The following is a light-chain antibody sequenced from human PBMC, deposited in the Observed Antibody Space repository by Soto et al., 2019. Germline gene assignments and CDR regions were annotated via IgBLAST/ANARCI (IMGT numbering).Light chain of an antibody. V-gene: IGKV1-6*01. J-gene: IGKJ3*01. CDR2: NAS. CDR3: LQDYSYPRT. Sequence: AIQMTQSPSSLSSSVGDRVTITCRASQDIRNDLGWYQHKLGKAPNLLIYNASTLQSGVPSRFNGSGSGTDFTLTISSLQPEDSAAYYCLQDYSYPRTFGPGTKVDVK. CDR1: QDIRND.